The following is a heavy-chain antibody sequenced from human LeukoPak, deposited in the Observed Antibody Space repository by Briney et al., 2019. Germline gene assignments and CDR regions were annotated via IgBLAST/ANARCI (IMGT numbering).Heavy chain of an antibody. J-gene: IGHJ6*02. CDR3: ARDSQYYYYGMDV. CDR2: ISAYNGNT. V-gene: IGHV1-18*01. Sequence: ASVKVSCKASGYTFTSYGISWVRQAPGQGLEWMGWISAYNGNTNYAQKLQGRVTMTTDTSMSTAYMELRSLRSDDTAVYYCARDSQYYYYGMDVWGQGTTVTVSS. CDR1: GYTFTSYG.